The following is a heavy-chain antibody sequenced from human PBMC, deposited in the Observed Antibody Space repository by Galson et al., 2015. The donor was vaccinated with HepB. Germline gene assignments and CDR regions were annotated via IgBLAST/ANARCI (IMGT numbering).Heavy chain of an antibody. CDR3: ARALITGTNVGANDY. D-gene: IGHD1/OR15-1a*01. V-gene: IGHV1-69*02. CDR1: GGTFSSYT. CDR2: IIPILGIA. Sequence: SVKVSCKASGGTFSSYTISWVRQAPGQGLEWMGRIIPILGIANYAQKFQGGVTITADKSTSTAYMELSSLRSEDTAVYYCARALITGTNVGANDYWGQGTLVTVSS. J-gene: IGHJ4*02.